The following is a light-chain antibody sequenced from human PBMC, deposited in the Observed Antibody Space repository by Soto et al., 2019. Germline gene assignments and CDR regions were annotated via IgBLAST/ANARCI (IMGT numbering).Light chain of an antibody. CDR2: DSS. Sequence: DIQMTQSPSSLSASVGDRVTITCRASQSISSYLNWYQQKPGKAPKLLIYDSSSLQSGVPSRFSGSGSGTDFTLTISSPQPEDFATYYCQQSYSTPRTFGQGTKVDIK. J-gene: IGKJ1*01. CDR3: QQSYSTPRT. V-gene: IGKV1-39*01. CDR1: QSISSY.